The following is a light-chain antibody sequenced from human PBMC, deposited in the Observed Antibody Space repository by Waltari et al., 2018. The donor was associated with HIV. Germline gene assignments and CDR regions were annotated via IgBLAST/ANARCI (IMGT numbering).Light chain of an antibody. V-gene: IGLV2-14*01. Sequence: QSALTQPASVSGSPGQSITISCTGTSSDVGGYNYVPWYQQHPGKAPKLMIYDVSTRPSGVSHRFSFSKSSNTASLTISGLQAEDEADYSCSSYTSSSTLWVFGGGTNLTVL. CDR3: SSYTSSSTLWV. J-gene: IGLJ2*01. CDR1: SSDVGGYNY. CDR2: DVS.